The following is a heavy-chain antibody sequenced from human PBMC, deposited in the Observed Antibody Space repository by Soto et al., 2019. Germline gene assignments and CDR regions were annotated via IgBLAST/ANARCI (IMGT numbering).Heavy chain of an antibody. CDR3: ATPQDYDDCLDS. CDR1: GGSFSGYY. D-gene: IGHD3-22*01. CDR2: INHSGST. Sequence: PSETLSLTCAVYGGSFSGYYWSWIRQPPGKGLEWIGEINHSGSTNYNPSLKSRVTISVDTSKNQFSLKLSSVTAADTAVYYCATPQDYDDCLDSWGQGTLVTVSS. J-gene: IGHJ4*02. V-gene: IGHV4-34*01.